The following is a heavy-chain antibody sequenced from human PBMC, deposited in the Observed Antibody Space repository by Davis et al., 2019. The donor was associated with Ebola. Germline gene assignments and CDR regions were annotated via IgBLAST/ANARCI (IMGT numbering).Heavy chain of an antibody. Sequence: SETLSLTCTVSGGSISSYYWSWIRQPPGKGLEWIGEINHSGSTNYNPSLKSRVTISVDTSKNQFSLKLSSVTAADTAVYYCARTNYDILTGYSDNWGQGTLVTVSS. J-gene: IGHJ4*02. CDR2: INHSGST. CDR3: ARTNYDILTGYSDN. D-gene: IGHD3-9*01. V-gene: IGHV4-34*01. CDR1: GGSISSYY.